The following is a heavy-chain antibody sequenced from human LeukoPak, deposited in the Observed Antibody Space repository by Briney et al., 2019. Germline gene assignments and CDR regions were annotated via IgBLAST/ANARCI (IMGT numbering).Heavy chain of an antibody. CDR2: ISGSGGST. CDR1: GFIFSNYW. J-gene: IGHJ3*02. CDR3: AKRGNQGAFDI. V-gene: IGHV3-23*01. Sequence: GGPLRLSCAASGFIFSNYWMSWVRQAPGKGLEWVSAISGSGGSTYYADSVKGRFTISRDNSKNTLYLQMNSLRAEDTAVYYCAKRGNQGAFDIWGQGTMVTVSS. D-gene: IGHD1-14*01.